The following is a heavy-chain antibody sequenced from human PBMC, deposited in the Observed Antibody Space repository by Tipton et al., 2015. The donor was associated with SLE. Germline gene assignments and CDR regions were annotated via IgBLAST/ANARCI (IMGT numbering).Heavy chain of an antibody. CDR2: IVHGTGNT. CDR3: ARREIDIGYCSRASCPTAGWFVP. Sequence: QLVQSGPEVKKPGTSVKVSCKASGFTFTSSAMQRVRQARGQRLERIGWIVHGTGNTNYAQKFQARVTITRDLPTSPAFMELRSVSAEDTGVFYCARREIDIGYCSRASCPTAGWFVPWGQGTLVTVSS. CDR1: GFTFTSSA. J-gene: IGHJ5*02. V-gene: IGHV1-58*02. D-gene: IGHD2-2*01.